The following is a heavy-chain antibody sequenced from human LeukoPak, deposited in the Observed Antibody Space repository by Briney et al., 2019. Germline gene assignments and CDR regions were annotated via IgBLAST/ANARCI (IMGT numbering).Heavy chain of an antibody. Sequence: GGSLRLSCVASGFIISSYTMHWVRQAPGKGLEWVATFSYDERVTYDSHFVKGRFTISRDNSNNTLYLEMNSLRGEDTAVYYCAKDVHYGDHEGGSFDHWGQGTLVSVSS. V-gene: IGHV3-30*04. CDR1: GFIISSYT. CDR3: AKDVHYGDHEGGSFDH. J-gene: IGHJ4*02. CDR2: FSYDERVT. D-gene: IGHD4-17*01.